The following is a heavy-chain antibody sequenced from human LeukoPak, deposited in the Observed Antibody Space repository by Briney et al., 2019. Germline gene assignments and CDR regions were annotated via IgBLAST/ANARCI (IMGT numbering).Heavy chain of an antibody. CDR1: GFIFNNAW. Sequence: GGSLRLSCAASGFIFNNAWMSWVRQAPGKGLEWVGRIKSKTDGGTTDYAAPVKGRFTISRDDSRNTLYLQMNGLEIEDTAIYYCTTITMKIIHPDYWGQGTLVTVSS. D-gene: IGHD3-22*01. J-gene: IGHJ4*02. CDR2: IKSKTDGGTT. CDR3: TTITMKIIHPDY. V-gene: IGHV3-15*01.